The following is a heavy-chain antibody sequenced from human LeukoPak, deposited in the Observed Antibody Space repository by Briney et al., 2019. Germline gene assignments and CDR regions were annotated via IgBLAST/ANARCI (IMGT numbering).Heavy chain of an antibody. CDR3: ARVYGDYYFDY. CDR1: GYTFTGYY. J-gene: IGHJ4*02. Sequence: GTSVKVSCKASGYTFTGYYMHWVRQAPGQGLEWMGWINPNSGGTNYAQKFQGRVTMTRDTSITTAYMELSRLRSDDTAVYYCARVYGDYYFDYWGQGTLVTVSS. D-gene: IGHD4-17*01. V-gene: IGHV1-2*02. CDR2: INPNSGGT.